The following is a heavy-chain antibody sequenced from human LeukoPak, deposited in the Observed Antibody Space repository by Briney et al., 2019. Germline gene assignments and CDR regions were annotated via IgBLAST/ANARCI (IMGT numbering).Heavy chain of an antibody. D-gene: IGHD3-22*01. CDR2: IIPIFGTA. Sequence: ASVKVSCKASGGTFSSYAISWVRQAPGQGLEWMGRIIPIFGTANYAQKFQGRVTITTDESTSTAYMELSSRRSEDTAVYYCARGTPRNMIVGLHDAFDIWGQGTMVTVSS. CDR3: ARGTPRNMIVGLHDAFDI. J-gene: IGHJ3*02. V-gene: IGHV1-69*05. CDR1: GGTFSSYA.